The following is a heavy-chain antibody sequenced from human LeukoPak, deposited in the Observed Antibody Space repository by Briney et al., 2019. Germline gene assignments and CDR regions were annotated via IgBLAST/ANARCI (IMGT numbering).Heavy chain of an antibody. CDR2: IKEDGSEK. V-gene: IGHV3-7*01. D-gene: IGHD3-10*01. CDR1: GSSFTRHW. Sequence: GGSLRLSWAASGSSFTRHWMSWVRQAPGRGLEWVANIKEDGSEKYYVDSVKGRFTISRDNAKNSVYLQMNSLRAEDTAVYYCARDRPHYGNTHLFDPWGQGTLVTVSS. CDR3: ARDRPHYGNTHLFDP. J-gene: IGHJ5*02.